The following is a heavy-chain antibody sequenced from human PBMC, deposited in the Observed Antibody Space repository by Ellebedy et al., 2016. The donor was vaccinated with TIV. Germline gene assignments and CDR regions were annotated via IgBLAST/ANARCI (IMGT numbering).Heavy chain of an antibody. CDR1: GFAFSSYV. J-gene: IGHJ4*02. Sequence: GGSLRLXXAASGFAFSSYVLHWVRRAPGKGPEWVSAIGTGVDTYYADSVKGRFTVSRDNSRNTVYLQMNDLRVEDTALYYCRHGHYADYWGQGTLVTVSS. D-gene: IGHD3/OR15-3a*01. CDR2: IGTGVDT. CDR3: RHGHYADY. V-gene: IGHV3-47*02.